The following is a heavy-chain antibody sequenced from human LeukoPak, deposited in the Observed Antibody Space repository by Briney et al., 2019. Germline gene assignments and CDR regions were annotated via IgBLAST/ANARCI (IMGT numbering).Heavy chain of an antibody. CDR2: IYYSGTT. D-gene: IGHD3-22*01. CDR1: GGSISSSSYY. Sequence: PSGTLSLTCTVSGGSISSSSYYWGWIRQPPGKGLEWIGSIYYSGTTYYNPSLKSRVTISVDTSKNQFSLKLSSVTAADTAVYYCASSGGYFYYFDYWGQGTLVTVSS. V-gene: IGHV4-39*01. J-gene: IGHJ4*02. CDR3: ASSGGYFYYFDY.